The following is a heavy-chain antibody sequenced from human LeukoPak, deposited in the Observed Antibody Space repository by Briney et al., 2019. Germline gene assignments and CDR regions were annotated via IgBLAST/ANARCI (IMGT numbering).Heavy chain of an antibody. CDR3: AKDYYGSGSSSCGMDV. CDR1: GFTFSSYV. V-gene: IGHV3-30-3*02. Sequence: PGGSLRLSCAASGFTFSSYVIHWVRQAPGKGLEWVAMISYDGSGTHYADPVKGRFSISRDNSKNTLYLQMNSLESEDTAVYYCAKDYYGSGSSSCGMDVWGQGTTVTVSS. CDR2: ISYDGSGT. D-gene: IGHD3-10*01. J-gene: IGHJ6*02.